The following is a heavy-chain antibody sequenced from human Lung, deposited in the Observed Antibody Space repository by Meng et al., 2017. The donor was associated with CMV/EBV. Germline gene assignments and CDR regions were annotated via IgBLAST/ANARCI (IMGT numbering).Heavy chain of an antibody. CDR2: INQDGSQR. CDR1: GFHFSTYW. CDR3: GRDMDV. V-gene: IGHV3-7*01. Sequence: GEXLKISCAASGFHFSTYWMSWVRQAPGEALEWVANINQDGSQRNYVDSVKGRFTISRDNAKNSMYLQMNSLRVEDTAVYYCGRDMDVWGQGTTVTVSS. J-gene: IGHJ6*02.